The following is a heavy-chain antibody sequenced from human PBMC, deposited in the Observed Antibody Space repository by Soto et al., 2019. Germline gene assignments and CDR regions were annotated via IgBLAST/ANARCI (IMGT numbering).Heavy chain of an antibody. J-gene: IGHJ4*02. D-gene: IGHD6-19*01. Sequence: QVQLVESGGGVVQPGRSLRLSCAASGFTFSSYAMHWVRQAPGKGLEWVAVISYDGSNKYYADSVKGRFTISRDNSKNXPYLQMNSLGAEDTAVCYCARAWDYRYSRGWYSLDYWGQGTLVTVSS. V-gene: IGHV3-30-3*01. CDR3: ARAWDYRYSRGWYSLDY. CDR2: ISYDGSNK. CDR1: GFTFSSYA.